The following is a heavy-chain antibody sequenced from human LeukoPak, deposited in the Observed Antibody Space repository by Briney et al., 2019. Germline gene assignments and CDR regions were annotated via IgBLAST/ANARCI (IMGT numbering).Heavy chain of an antibody. CDR1: GFTVSSNY. CDR3: ARRGFSAVAGTLSGMDV. Sequence: GGSRRLSCAASGFTVSSNYMSWVRQAPGKGLEWVSVIYSGGSTYYADSVKGRFTISRDNSKNTLYLQMNSLRAEDTAVYYCARRGFSAVAGTLSGMDVWGQGTTVTVSS. J-gene: IGHJ6*02. V-gene: IGHV3-53*01. CDR2: IYSGGST. D-gene: IGHD6-19*01.